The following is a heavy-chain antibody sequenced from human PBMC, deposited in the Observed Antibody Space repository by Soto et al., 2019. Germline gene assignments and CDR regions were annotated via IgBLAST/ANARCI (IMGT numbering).Heavy chain of an antibody. V-gene: IGHV3-74*01. CDR3: ASYYGSGIYHPKY. J-gene: IGHJ4*02. Sequence: EVQLVESGGGLVQPGGSLRLSCAASGFTFSSYWMHWVRQAPGKGLVRVSRINSDGRSTSYADSVKGRFTIYRDNAKNTLYLQMNRLRAEDTAVYYCASYYGSGIYHPKYWGQGTLVTVAS. D-gene: IGHD3-10*01. CDR2: INSDGRST. CDR1: GFTFSSYW.